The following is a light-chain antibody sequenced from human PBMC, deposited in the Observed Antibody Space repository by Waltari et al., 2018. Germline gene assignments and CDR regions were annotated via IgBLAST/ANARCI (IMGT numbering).Light chain of an antibody. CDR1: SSNIGSNS. J-gene: IGLJ3*02. V-gene: IGLV1-47*01. Sequence: QSVLTQPPSASGTPGQRVTISCSGSSSNIGSNSVYWYQQLPGTAPKLLIYRNNGRPSGVPHRFSGSKSGTSASLAISGLLSEDESDYYCAAWDDSLSGYWVFGGGTKLTVL. CDR3: AAWDDSLSGYWV. CDR2: RNN.